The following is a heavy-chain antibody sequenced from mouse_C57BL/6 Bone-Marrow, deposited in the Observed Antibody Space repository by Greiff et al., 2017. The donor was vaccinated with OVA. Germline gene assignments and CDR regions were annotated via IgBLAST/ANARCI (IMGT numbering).Heavy chain of an antibody. J-gene: IGHJ2*01. CDR3: ARDNHYDYDNYFDY. V-gene: IGHV5-4*01. D-gene: IGHD2-4*01. CDR2: ISDGGSYT. CDR1: GFTFSSYA. Sequence: EVKLVESGGGLVKPGGSLKLSCAASGFTFSSYAMSWVRQTPEQRLEWVATISDGGSYTYYPDNVKGRFTISRDNAKNNLYLQMSHLKSEDTAMYYCARDNHYDYDNYFDYWGQGTTLTVSS.